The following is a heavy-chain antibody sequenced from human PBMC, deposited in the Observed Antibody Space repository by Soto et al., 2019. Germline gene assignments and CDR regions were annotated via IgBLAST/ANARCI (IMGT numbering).Heavy chain of an antibody. D-gene: IGHD6-6*01. CDR3: ARGDNSSSKFRNFGS. Sequence: PGGSLRLSCAAHGFTFSSYWMSWVRQAPGKGLEWVANIKQDGSDKNYVDSVKGRFTISRDNAKNSLYLQMNGLGAEDTAVYYCARGDNSSSKFRNFGSWGQGALVTVSS. CDR1: GFTFSSYW. CDR2: IKQDGSDK. V-gene: IGHV3-7*05. J-gene: IGHJ4*02.